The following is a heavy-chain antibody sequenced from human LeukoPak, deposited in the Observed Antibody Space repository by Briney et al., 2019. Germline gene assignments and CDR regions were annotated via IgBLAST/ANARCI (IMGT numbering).Heavy chain of an antibody. V-gene: IGHV4-59*01. CDR2: IYYSGST. J-gene: IGHJ6*03. CDR1: GGSINSYY. CDR3: ARTTEGGYTYDYFYYYYMDV. D-gene: IGHD5-18*01. Sequence: SETLSLTCTVSGGSINSYYWSWIRQPPGKGLEWVGYIYYSGSTNYNASLKSRDTISIDTSKNQFALKLSSVTAADTAVYYCARTTEGGYTYDYFYYYYMDVWGKGTTVTISS.